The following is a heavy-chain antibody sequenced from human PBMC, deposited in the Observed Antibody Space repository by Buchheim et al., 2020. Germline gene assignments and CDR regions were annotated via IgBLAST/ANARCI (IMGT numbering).Heavy chain of an antibody. V-gene: IGHV3-66*01. J-gene: IGHJ4*02. Sequence: EVQLVESGGGLVQPGGSLRLSCAASGFTVSTNYMNWVRQAPGKGLEWVSVIYSGGSTDYADSVKGRFTISRDNSKNTLYLQMNSLRVEDTAVYYCARDPLTYYLDYWGQGTL. CDR1: GFTVSTNY. D-gene: IGHD1-14*01. CDR2: IYSGGST. CDR3: ARDPLTYYLDY.